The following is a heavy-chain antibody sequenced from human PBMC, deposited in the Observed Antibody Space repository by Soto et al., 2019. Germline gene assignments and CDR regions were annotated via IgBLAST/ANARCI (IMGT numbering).Heavy chain of an antibody. J-gene: IGHJ3*02. CDR3: ARPLGPGAFDI. CDR2: IDPSDSYT. CDR1: GYSFTSYW. V-gene: IGHV5-10-1*01. Sequence: GESLKISCNGSGYSFTSYWISWVRQMPGKVMEWMGRIDPSDSYTNYSPSFQGHVTISADKSISTAYLQWSSLKASDTAMYYCARPLGPGAFDILGQGTMVTVSS.